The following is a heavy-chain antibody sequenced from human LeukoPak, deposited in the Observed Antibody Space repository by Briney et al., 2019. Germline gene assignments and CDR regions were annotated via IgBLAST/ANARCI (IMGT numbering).Heavy chain of an antibody. J-gene: IGHJ4*02. CDR2: ISGSGGST. CDR3: AKSRGPYYDILTGYDY. Sequence: GGSLRLSCAASGFTFSSYAMSWVRQAPGKGLEWVSAISGSGGSTYYADSVKGRFTISRDNSKNTLYLQMNSLRAEDTAVYYCAKSRGPYYDILTGYDYWGQGTLVTVSS. V-gene: IGHV3-23*01. CDR1: GFTFSSYA. D-gene: IGHD3-9*01.